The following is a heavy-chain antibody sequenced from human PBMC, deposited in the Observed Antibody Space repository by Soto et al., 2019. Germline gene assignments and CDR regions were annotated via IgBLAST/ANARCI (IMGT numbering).Heavy chain of an antibody. J-gene: IGHJ4*02. CDR2: IFSNDEK. CDR3: ARISSYSSGWYYFDY. Sequence: QVTLKESGPVLVKPTETLSLTCTVSGLSLSNARMGVSWIRLPPGKALEWLAHIFSNDEKSYSTSLKSRLTISNDTSKSQVVLTMTNMDPVDTATYYCARISSYSSGWYYFDYWGQGTLVTVSS. V-gene: IGHV2-26*01. D-gene: IGHD6-19*01. CDR1: GLSLSNARMG.